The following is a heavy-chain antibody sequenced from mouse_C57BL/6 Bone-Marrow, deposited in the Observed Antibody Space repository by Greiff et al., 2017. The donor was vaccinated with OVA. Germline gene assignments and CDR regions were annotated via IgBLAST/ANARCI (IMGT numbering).Heavy chain of an antibody. J-gene: IGHJ3*01. V-gene: IGHV5-6*02. CDR1: GFTFSGYG. CDR3: ASEGWSGWFAY. CDR2: ISSGGSYT. D-gene: IGHD2-3*01. Sequence: DVKLVESGGDLVKPGGSLKLSCAASGFTFSGYGMSWVRQTPDKRLEWVATISSGGSYTYYPDSVKGRFTISRDNAKNTLYLQMSSLKSEDTAMYYCASEGWSGWFAYWGQGTLVTVSA.